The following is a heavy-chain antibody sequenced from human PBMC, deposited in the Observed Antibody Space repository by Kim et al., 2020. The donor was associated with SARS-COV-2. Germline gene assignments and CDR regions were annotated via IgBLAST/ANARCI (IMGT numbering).Heavy chain of an antibody. V-gene: IGHV3-23*01. CDR3: AQFFCELLEDY. Sequence: SALSDSGGLTYYTDSVKGRFTISRDNCKNTLYLQMISLRAEYSAIYYFAQFFCELLEDYWGQGTL. CDR2: LSDSGGLT. D-gene: IGHD3-10*01. J-gene: IGHJ4*02.